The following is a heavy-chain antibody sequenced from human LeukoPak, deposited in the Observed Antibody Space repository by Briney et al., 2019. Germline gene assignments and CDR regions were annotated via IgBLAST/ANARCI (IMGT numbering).Heavy chain of an antibody. CDR2: ISGSGYKT. CDR3: AKMKGHPLPKYYMDV. Sequence: GGSLTLSCSASGFPLSCFAISWVRRTPGKGREWVSCISGSGYKTLYADSVKGRFTISRDNSKNTLFLEMNSLRAEDTAIYYCAKMKGHPLPKYYMDVWGQGTTVTAS. CDR1: GFPLSCFA. V-gene: IGHV3-23*01. J-gene: IGHJ6*03.